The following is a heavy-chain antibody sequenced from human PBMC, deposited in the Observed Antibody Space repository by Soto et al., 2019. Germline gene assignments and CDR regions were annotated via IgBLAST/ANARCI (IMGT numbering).Heavy chain of an antibody. D-gene: IGHD5-12*01. CDR2: IIPILGIA. CDR1: GGTFSSYT. V-gene: IGHV1-69*02. J-gene: IGHJ2*01. CDR3: ARGHGYNRYRYFDL. Sequence: QVQLVQSGAEVKKPGSSVKVSCKASGGTFSSYTISWVRQAPGQGLEWMGRIIPILGIANYAQKFQGRVTINADKSTGTAYTEMSSLRSKVMAVYYCARGHGYNRYRYFDLWGRGTLVTVSS.